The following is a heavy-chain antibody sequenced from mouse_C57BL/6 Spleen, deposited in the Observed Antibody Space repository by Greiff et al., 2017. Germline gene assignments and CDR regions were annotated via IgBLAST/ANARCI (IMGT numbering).Heavy chain of an antibody. V-gene: IGHV1-22*01. Sequence: DVKLQESGPELVKPGASVKMSCKASGYTFTDYNMHWVKQSHGKSLEWIGYINPNNGGTSYNQKFKGKATLTVNKSSSTAYMELRSLTSEDSAVYYCARSRDGYSAWFAYWGQGTLVTVSA. D-gene: IGHD2-3*01. CDR1: GYTFTDYN. J-gene: IGHJ3*01. CDR3: ARSRDGYSAWFAY. CDR2: INPNNGGT.